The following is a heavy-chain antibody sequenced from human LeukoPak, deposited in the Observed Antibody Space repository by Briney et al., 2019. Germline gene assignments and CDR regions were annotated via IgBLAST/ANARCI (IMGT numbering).Heavy chain of an antibody. CDR1: GFTFSTHS. CDR2: ISSSSSTI. Sequence: PGGSLRLSCAASGFTFSTHSMNWVRQAPGKGLEWVSYISSSSSTIYYADSVKGRFTISRDNAKNSLYLQMNSLRAEDTAVYYCARDYDILTGYYYYGMDVWGQGTTVTVSS. V-gene: IGHV3-48*04. CDR3: ARDYDILTGYYYYGMDV. J-gene: IGHJ6*02. D-gene: IGHD3-9*01.